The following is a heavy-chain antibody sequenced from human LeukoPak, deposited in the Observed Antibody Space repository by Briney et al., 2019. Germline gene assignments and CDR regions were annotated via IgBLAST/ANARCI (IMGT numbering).Heavy chain of an antibody. D-gene: IGHD3-22*01. V-gene: IGHV3-23*01. Sequence: GGSLRLSCAASGFTFSSYAMSWVRQAPGKGLGWVSAISGSGGSTYYADSVKGRFTISRDNSKNTLYLQMNSLRAEDTAVYHCAKELAPLCYGSSVDYWGKGTLVTVSS. CDR1: GFTFSSYA. CDR2: ISGSGGST. CDR3: AKELAPLCYGSSVDY. J-gene: IGHJ4*02.